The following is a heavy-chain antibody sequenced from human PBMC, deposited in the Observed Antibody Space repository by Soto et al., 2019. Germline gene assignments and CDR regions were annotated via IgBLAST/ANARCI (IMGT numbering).Heavy chain of an antibody. D-gene: IGHD6-13*01. V-gene: IGHV4-4*02. J-gene: IGHJ4*02. Sequence: SETLSLTCAVSCGSISRSNWWSWIRQPPGKGLEWIGEIYNSGSTNCNPSLKSRVTISVDKSKNQFSLKVSSVTAADTAVYYFARHSSSWFDYWGQGTLVTVSS. CDR3: ARHSSSWFDY. CDR1: CGSISRSNW. CDR2: IYNSGST.